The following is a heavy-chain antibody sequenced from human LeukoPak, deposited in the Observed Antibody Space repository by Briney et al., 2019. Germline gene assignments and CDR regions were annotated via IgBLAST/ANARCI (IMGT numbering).Heavy chain of an antibody. CDR1: GFTFSTYS. CDR3: ARRAGYFDL. CDR2: ISSSSSTI. J-gene: IGHJ2*01. Sequence: GGSLRLSCAASGFTFSTYSMNWVRQAPRKGLEWVSYISSSSSTIYYADSVKGRFTISRDNPKNSLYLQKNRLRDEDTGVYYCARRAGYFDLWGRGTLVTVSS. V-gene: IGHV3-48*02.